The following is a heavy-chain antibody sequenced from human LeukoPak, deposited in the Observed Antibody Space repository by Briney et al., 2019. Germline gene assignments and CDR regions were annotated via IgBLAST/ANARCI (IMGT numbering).Heavy chain of an antibody. V-gene: IGHV1-2*02. CDR3: ARGNGGWLQVEQGTFDY. Sequence: ASVKVSCKASGYTFTGYYMHWVRQAPGQGLEWMGWINPNSGGTNYAQKFQGRVTMTRDTSISTAYMELSRLRSEDTAVYYCARGNGGWLQVEQGTFDYWGQGTLVTVSS. D-gene: IGHD5-24*01. CDR2: INPNSGGT. J-gene: IGHJ4*02. CDR1: GYTFTGYY.